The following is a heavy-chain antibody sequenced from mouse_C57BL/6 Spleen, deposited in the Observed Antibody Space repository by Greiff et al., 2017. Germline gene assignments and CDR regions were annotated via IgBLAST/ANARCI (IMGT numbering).Heavy chain of an antibody. V-gene: IGHV1-82*01. D-gene: IGHD4-1*01. CDR1: GYAFSSSW. CDR3: ARNWVFDY. CDR2: IYPGDGDT. J-gene: IGHJ2*01. Sequence: QVQLQQSGPELVKPGASVKISCKASGYAFSSSWMNWVKQRPGTGLEWIGRIYPGDGDTNYNGKFKGKATLTADKSSSTAYMQLSSLTSEDSAVYFCARNWVFDYWGQGTTLTVSS.